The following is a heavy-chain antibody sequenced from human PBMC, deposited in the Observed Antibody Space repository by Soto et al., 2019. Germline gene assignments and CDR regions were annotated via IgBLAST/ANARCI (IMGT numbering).Heavy chain of an antibody. CDR3: ARDADASGWYHYGMDV. J-gene: IGHJ6*02. D-gene: IGHD6-19*01. Sequence: GVSLRLSCAASGFTLGYYWMNCVRQSPWKGLEFVANIKQDGSEKYYVDSVKGRFFISRDNAKNSLYLQLNSLRVEDTAVYYCARDADASGWYHYGMDVWGQGALVTVSS. CDR2: IKQDGSEK. V-gene: IGHV3-7*01. CDR1: GFTLGYYW.